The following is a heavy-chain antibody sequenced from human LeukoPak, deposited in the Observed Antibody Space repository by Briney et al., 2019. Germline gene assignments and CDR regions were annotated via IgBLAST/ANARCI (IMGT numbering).Heavy chain of an antibody. J-gene: IGHJ2*01. Sequence: ASVKVSCKASGYSFTSYYMHWVRQAPGQGLEWMGIINPSGGSTSYALKFQGRVTMTRDTSTSTVYMELSSLRSEDTAVYYCARDLGGGSYGWGKFDLWGRGTLVAVSS. D-gene: IGHD3-10*01. CDR2: INPSGGST. CDR3: ARDLGGGSYGWGKFDL. V-gene: IGHV1-46*01. CDR1: GYSFTSYY.